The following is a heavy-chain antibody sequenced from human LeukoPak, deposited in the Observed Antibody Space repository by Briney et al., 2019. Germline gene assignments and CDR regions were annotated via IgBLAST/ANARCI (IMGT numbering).Heavy chain of an antibody. Sequence: ASVKVSCKASGYTFTSYYMHWVRQAPGQGLEWMGLINPSGGSTSYAQKFQGRVTMTRDMSTSTVYMELSSLRSEGTAVYYCARSSLGNYYDSSGYYYLDYWGQGTLVTVSS. CDR1: GYTFTSYY. CDR2: INPSGGST. CDR3: ARSSLGNYYDSSGYYYLDY. J-gene: IGHJ4*02. D-gene: IGHD3-22*01. V-gene: IGHV1-46*01.